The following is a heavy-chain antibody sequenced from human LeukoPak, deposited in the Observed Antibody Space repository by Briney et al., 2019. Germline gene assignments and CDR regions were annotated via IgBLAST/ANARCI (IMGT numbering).Heavy chain of an antibody. CDR1: GFTLSSYW. D-gene: IGHD6-19*01. J-gene: IGHJ4*02. Sequence: GGSLRLSCATSGFTLSSYWMHWVRQAPGKGLEWVANINQDGGEENYVDSVKGRFTISRDNAKNTLYLQMNSLRAEDTAVYYCAGYSTGWYFDYWGQGTLVTVSS. CDR3: AGYSTGWYFDY. V-gene: IGHV3-7*01. CDR2: INQDGGEE.